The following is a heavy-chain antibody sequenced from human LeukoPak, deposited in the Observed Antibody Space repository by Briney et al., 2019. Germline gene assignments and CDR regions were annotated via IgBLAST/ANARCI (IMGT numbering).Heavy chain of an antibody. D-gene: IGHD1-14*01. CDR1: GFTFSSFA. CDR3: VKDRTGGYFDY. Sequence: PGGSLRLSYSASGFTFSSFAMHWVRQAPGKGLQYVSAISNNGGSTYYADSVMGRFTISRDNSKNTLYLQMSSLRAENTAVYYCVKDRTGGYFDYWGQGTLVTVSS. CDR2: ISNNGGST. J-gene: IGHJ4*02. V-gene: IGHV3-64D*09.